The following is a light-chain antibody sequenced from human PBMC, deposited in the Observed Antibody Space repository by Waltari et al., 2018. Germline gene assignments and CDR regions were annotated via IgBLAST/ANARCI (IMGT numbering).Light chain of an antibody. J-gene: IGLJ1*01. Sequence: QSALTQPASVSGSPGQSITIPCPGTSSDVGGYNYVSWYQQHPGKAPKLMVYDVSKRPSGVSNRFSGSKSGNTASLTISGLQAEDEADYYCCSYAGSSTFHVFGTGTKVTVL. CDR2: DVS. CDR1: SSDVGGYNY. V-gene: IGLV2-23*02. CDR3: CSYAGSSTFHV.